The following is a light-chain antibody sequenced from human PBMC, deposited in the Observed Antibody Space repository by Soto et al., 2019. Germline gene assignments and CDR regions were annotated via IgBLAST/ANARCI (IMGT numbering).Light chain of an antibody. CDR1: SSDVGAYNY. J-gene: IGLJ2*01. V-gene: IGLV2-11*01. CDR2: DVT. CDR3: CSYAGSYTLV. Sequence: QSALTQPRSVSGSPGQSVTISCTGTSSDVGAYNYVSWYQQHPGKTPKLMIYDVTNRPSGVPDRFSGSKSGNTASLTISELQAEDEADYYCCSYAGSYTLVFGGGTQLTVL.